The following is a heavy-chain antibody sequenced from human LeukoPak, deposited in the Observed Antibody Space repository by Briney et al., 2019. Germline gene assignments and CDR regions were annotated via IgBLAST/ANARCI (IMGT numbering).Heavy chain of an antibody. Sequence: KPSETLSLTCTVSGGYINRYYWIWIRQPPGKGLEWIGYIHDTGSTKNNPSLRSRVTISVDPPKNQVSLKMRFVTAADTAVYYCGRSGYYDSSIDYWGKGTLVTVSS. V-gene: IGHV4-59*01. D-gene: IGHD3-22*01. CDR3: GRSGYYDSSIDY. J-gene: IGHJ4*02. CDR1: GGYINRYY. CDR2: IHDTGST.